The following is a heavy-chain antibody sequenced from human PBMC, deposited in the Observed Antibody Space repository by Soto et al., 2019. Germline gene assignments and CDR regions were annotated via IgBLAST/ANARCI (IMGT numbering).Heavy chain of an antibody. D-gene: IGHD5-12*01. CDR2: ISGSGGST. CDR1: GFTFSSYA. J-gene: IGHJ4*02. V-gene: IGHV3-23*01. CDR3: GKGIYSGYGPFDY. Sequence: EVQLLESGGGLVQPGGSLRLSCAASGFTFSSYAMSWVRQAPGKGLEWVSAISGSGGSTYYADSVKGRFTISRDNSKNTLYLQMNSLRAEDTAVYYCGKGIYSGYGPFDYWGQGTLVTVSS.